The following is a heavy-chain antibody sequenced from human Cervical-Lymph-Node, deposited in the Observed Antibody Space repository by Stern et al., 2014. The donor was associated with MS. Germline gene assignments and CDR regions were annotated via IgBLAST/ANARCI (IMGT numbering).Heavy chain of an antibody. V-gene: IGHV3-33*01. D-gene: IGHD6-13*01. CDR1: GFTFSGYG. J-gene: IGHJ4*02. Sequence: VQLEESGGGAVQPGRSLRLSCATSGFTFSGYGMYWVRQAPGKGLDWVAISWSDGTKEDYADSVKGRFTISRDNSKNTLYLQMTSLRAEDTAVYYCARDDRTSWYGGMPHWGQGTLVTVSS. CDR2: SWSDGTKE. CDR3: ARDDRTSWYGGMPH.